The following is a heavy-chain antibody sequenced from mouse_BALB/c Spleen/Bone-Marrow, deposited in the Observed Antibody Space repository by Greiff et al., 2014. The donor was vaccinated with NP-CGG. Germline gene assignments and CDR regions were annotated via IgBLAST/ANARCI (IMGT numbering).Heavy chain of an antibody. CDR2: IYPGDGDT. V-gene: IGHV1-82*01. CDR3: ARTGIGLDY. J-gene: IGHJ4*01. D-gene: IGHD4-1*01. Sequence: QVQLQQSGPELVKPGASVKISCKASGYAFNLSWMNWAKQRPGQGLEWIGRIYPGDGDTSYNGKFKGKATLTAAKSSSTAYMQLINLTSVDSAVYFCARTGIGLDYWGQGTSVTVSS. CDR1: GYAFNLSW.